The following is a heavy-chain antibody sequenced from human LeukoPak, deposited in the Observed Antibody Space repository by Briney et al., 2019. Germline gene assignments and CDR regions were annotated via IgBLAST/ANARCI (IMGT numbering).Heavy chain of an antibody. V-gene: IGHV1-69*13. CDR3: ARDIGPDGYGGGGYFDH. D-gene: IGHD3-16*01. CDR2: IIPIFGTA. CDR1: GGTFSSYA. J-gene: IGHJ4*02. Sequence: SVKVSCKASGGTFSSYAISWVRQAPGQGLEWMGGIIPIFGTANYAQKFQGRVTITADESTSTAYMELSSLRSEDTAVYYCARDIGPDGYGGGGYFDHWGQGTLVTVSS.